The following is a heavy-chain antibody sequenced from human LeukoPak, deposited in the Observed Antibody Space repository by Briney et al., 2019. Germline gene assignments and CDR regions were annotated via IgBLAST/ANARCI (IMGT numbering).Heavy chain of an antibody. CDR1: GYSISSYYY. J-gene: IGHJ4*02. CDR2: VYHSGTT. V-gene: IGHV4-38-2*02. D-gene: IGHD1-1*01. CDR3: TRELAGTTVED. Sequence: SETLSLTCTVSGYSISSYYYWGWIRQTPGKGLEWIGSVYHSGTTYHNPSLKSRVTMSVDTSKNQFSLTLTSVTAADTALYYCTRELAGTTVEDWGQGTLVTVSS.